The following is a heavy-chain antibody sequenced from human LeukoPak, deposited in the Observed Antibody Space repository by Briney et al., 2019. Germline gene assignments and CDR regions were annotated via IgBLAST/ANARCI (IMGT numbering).Heavy chain of an antibody. CDR1: GASVGSAGYY. CDR3: ARTQSQSGSYRYYFAY. D-gene: IGHD1-26*01. V-gene: IGHV4-61*08. J-gene: IGHJ4*02. Sequence: PSETLSLTCTVSGASVGSAGYYWSWIRQPPGGGLEWIGYVYYIDNTNYNPSLKGRVTMSVNPSKNQFSLNLHSVTAADTAMYYCARTQSQSGSYRYYFAYWGQGTLVTVSS. CDR2: VYYIDNT.